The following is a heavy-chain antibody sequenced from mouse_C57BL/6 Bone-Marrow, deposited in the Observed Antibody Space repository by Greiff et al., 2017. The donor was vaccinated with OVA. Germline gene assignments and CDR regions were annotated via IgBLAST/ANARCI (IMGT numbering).Heavy chain of an antibody. V-gene: IGHV1-62-2*01. CDR1: GYTFTEYT. D-gene: IGHD2-4*01. CDR2: FYPGSGSI. CDR3: ARHEERLRRGYYFDY. J-gene: IGHJ2*01. Sequence: VKLMESGAELVKPGASVKLSCKASGYTFTEYTIHWVKQRSGQGLEWIGWFYPGSGSIKYNEKFKDKATLTADKSSSTVYMELSRLTSEDSAVYFCARHEERLRRGYYFDYWGQGTTLTVSS.